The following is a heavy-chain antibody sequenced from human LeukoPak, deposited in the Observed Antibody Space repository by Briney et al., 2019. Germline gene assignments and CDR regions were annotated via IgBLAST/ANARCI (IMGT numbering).Heavy chain of an antibody. CDR2: IIPILGIA. CDR3: ASHHSVAGTWAKDY. D-gene: IGHD6-19*01. J-gene: IGHJ4*02. V-gene: IGHV1-69*10. CDR1: GGTFSSYA. Sequence: SVKVSCRASGGTFSSYAISWVRQAPGQGLEWMGRIIPILGIANYAQKFQGRVTITADKSTSTAYMELSSLRSEDTAVYYCASHHSVAGTWAKDYWGQGTLVTVSS.